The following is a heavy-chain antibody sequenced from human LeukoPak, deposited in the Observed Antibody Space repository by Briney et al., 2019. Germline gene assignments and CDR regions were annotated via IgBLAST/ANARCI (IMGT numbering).Heavy chain of an antibody. CDR1: GFTFSNAW. D-gene: IGHD1-1*01. V-gene: IGHV3-15*01. J-gene: IGHJ6*04. Sequence: GGSLRLSCAASGFTFSNAWMCWVRQAPGKGLEWVGRIKSKTDGGTTDYAAPVKGRFTISRDDSKNTLYLQMNSLKTEDTAVYYCTTAYNWNYGMDVWGKGTTVTVSS. CDR2: IKSKTDGGTT. CDR3: TTAYNWNYGMDV.